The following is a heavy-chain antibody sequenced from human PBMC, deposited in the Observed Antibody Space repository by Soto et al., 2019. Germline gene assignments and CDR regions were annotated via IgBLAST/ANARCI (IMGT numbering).Heavy chain of an antibody. D-gene: IGHD6-13*01. J-gene: IGHJ1*01. CDR1: GYTFTSYG. CDR3: ARADCQQLVLWCGNFQH. CDR2: ISAYNGNT. Sequence: QVQLVQSGAEVKKPGASVKVSCKASGYTFTSYGISWVRQAPGQGLEWMGWISAYNGNTNYAQKLQGRVTMTTDTSTSTAYMELRSVRSDDTAVYYCARADCQQLVLWCGNFQHWGQGTLVTVSS. V-gene: IGHV1-18*01.